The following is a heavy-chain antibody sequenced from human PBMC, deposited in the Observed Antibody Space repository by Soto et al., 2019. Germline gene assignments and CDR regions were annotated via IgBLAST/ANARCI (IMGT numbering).Heavy chain of an antibody. V-gene: IGHV3-23*01. CDR2: IVGTGDYS. CDR3: AKSGYSSSWPFDY. D-gene: IGHD6-13*01. Sequence: EVQLLESGGGLVQPGGSLRLSCAVSGFNFSSYAMSWVRQAPGKGLEWVSSIVGTGDYSYYADSVKGRFTTSRDNSKNTLYVEMNNLGAEDTAVYYCAKSGYSSSWPFDYWGQGTRVTVSS. CDR1: GFNFSSYA. J-gene: IGHJ4*02.